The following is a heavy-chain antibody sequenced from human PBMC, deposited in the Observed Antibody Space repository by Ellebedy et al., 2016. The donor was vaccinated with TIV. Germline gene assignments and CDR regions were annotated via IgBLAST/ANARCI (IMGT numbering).Heavy chain of an antibody. CDR2: ISYDGSNK. CDR3: ARGGIEYSSSSGWFDP. CDR1: GFTFSSYA. V-gene: IGHV3-30-3*01. J-gene: IGHJ5*02. D-gene: IGHD6-6*01. Sequence: GGSLRLSXAASGFTFSSYAMHWVRQAPGKGLEWVAVISYDGSNKYYADSVKGRFTISRDNSKNTLYLQMNSLRAEDTAVYYCARGGIEYSSSSGWFDPWGQGTLVTVSS.